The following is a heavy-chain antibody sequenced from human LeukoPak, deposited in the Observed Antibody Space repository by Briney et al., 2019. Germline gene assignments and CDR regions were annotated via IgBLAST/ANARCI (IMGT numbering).Heavy chain of an antibody. D-gene: IGHD6-6*01. J-gene: IGHJ4*02. CDR3: ARGPNSNWSGLDF. V-gene: IGHV3-74*01. Sequence: GGSLRLSCTASGFSFSGHWMHWARQLPGKGLVWVSHISPTGSTTSYADSVKGRFTVSRDNAKNTLYLQANNLRAEDTAVYYCARGPNSNWSGLDFWGQGTLLTVSS. CDR1: GFSFSGHW. CDR2: ISPTGSTT.